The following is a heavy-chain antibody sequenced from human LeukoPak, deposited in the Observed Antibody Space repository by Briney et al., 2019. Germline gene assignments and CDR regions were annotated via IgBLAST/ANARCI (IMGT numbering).Heavy chain of an antibody. CDR2: ISSGSSSYI. CDR1: GFTFSSYS. CDR3: ARPKEEDIVLMVYAIRYYGMDV. D-gene: IGHD2-8*01. V-gene: IGHV3-21*01. J-gene: IGHJ6*02. Sequence: PGGSLRLSCAASGFTFSSYSMNWVRQTPGKGLEWVSSISSGSSSYIYYADSVKGRFTISRDNAKNSLYLQMNSLRAEDTAVYYCARPKEEDIVLMVYAIRYYGMDVWGQGTTVTVSS.